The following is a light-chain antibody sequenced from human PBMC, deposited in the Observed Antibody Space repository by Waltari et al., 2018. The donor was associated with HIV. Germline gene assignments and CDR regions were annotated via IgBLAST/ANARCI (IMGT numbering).Light chain of an antibody. CDR1: SSNIGKNS. V-gene: IGLV1-51*02. Sequence: QSVLPQPPSVSAAPGQNVIISCSGRSSNIGKNSVSWYQQLPGTAPKLLIYENNKRPSGIPDRFSGSKSGTAATLVISGLQTGDEADYYCGAWDSSLNDDGVFGGGTKLTVL. CDR2: ENN. J-gene: IGLJ2*01. CDR3: GAWDSSLNDDGV.